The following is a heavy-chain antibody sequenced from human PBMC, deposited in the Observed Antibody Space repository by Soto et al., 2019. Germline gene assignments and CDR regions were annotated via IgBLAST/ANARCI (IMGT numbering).Heavy chain of an antibody. CDR2: IIPIFGTA. D-gene: IGHD2-2*01. CDR3: ARDRGIVVVPAAPPYYGMDV. CDR1: GGTFRSYA. Sequence: QVQLVQSGAEVKKPGSSVKVSCKASGGTFRSYAISWVRQAPGQGLEWMGGIIPIFGTANYAQKFQGRVTITADKATSTGYMERSSLRSEDTAVYYCARDRGIVVVPAAPPYYGMDVWGQGTTVTVSS. V-gene: IGHV1-69*06. J-gene: IGHJ6*02.